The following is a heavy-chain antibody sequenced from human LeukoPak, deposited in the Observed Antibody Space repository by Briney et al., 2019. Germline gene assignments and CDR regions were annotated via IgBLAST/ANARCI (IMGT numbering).Heavy chain of an antibody. CDR3: TRGIALPGAKFFDS. V-gene: IGHV1-2*02. CDR1: GYTFTAYY. CDR2: LNPNGGGT. D-gene: IGHD6-19*01. J-gene: IGHJ4*02. Sequence: ASVKVSCKASGYTFTAYYIHWLRQAPGQGLEWMGWLNPNGGGTYYAQNFQGRVTVTRDTSINTAYMELTRLTSDDTAVYFCTRGIALPGAKFFDSWGQGTLVTVSS.